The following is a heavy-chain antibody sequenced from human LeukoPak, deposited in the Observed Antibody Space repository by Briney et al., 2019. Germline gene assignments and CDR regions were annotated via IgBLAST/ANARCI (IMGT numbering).Heavy chain of an antibody. CDR1: GFNFSTYG. CDR2: ISYDGINK. CDR3: AKDHVTSSSWFPDH. J-gene: IGHJ4*02. V-gene: IGHV3-30*18. Sequence: PGRSLRLSCAASGFNFSTYGMHWVRQAPGKGLEWVAVISYDGINKYYADSVKGRFTISRDNSKNMLYLQMSSLRAEDTAVYYCAKDHVTSSSWFPDHWGQGTLVTVSS. D-gene: IGHD6-13*01.